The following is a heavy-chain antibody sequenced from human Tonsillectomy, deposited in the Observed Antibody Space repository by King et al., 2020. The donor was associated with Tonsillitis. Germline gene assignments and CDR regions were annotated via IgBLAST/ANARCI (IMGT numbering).Heavy chain of an antibody. CDR3: ASLCWTLDY. CDR2: IKQDGSEQ. J-gene: IGHJ4*02. CDR1: GFTFSSYW. V-gene: IGHV3-7*03. Sequence: VQLVESGGGLVQPGGSLRLSCAASGFTFSSYWMSWVRQAPGKGLEWVANIKQDGSEQYNVDSVKGRFTNSSDNAKNSLYLQMNSLRAEDTAVYYCASLCWTLDYWGQGTLVTVSS. D-gene: IGHD3/OR15-3a*01.